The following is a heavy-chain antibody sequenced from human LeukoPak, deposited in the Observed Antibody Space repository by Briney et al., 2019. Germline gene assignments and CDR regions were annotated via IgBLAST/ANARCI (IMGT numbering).Heavy chain of an antibody. CDR3: ASLTYYYDSSSDY. Sequence: SVKVSCKASGGTFSSYAISWVRQAPGQGLEWMGRIIPILGIANYAQKFQGRVTITADKSTSTAYMELSSLRSEDTAVYYCASLTYYYDSSSDYWGQGTLVTVPS. J-gene: IGHJ4*02. V-gene: IGHV1-69*04. CDR1: GGTFSSYA. D-gene: IGHD3-22*01. CDR2: IIPILGIA.